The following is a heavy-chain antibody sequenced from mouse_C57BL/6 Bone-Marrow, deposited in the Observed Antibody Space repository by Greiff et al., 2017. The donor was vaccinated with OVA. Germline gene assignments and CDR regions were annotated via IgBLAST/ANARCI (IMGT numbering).Heavy chain of an antibody. CDR3: TRLLDAMDY. CDR2: ISSGGDYI. J-gene: IGHJ4*01. CDR1: GFTFSSYA. V-gene: IGHV5-9-1*02. D-gene: IGHD2-1*01. Sequence: EVKVVESGAGLVKPGGSLKLSCAASGFTFSSYAMSWVRQTPEKRLVWVAYISSGGDYIYYADTVKGRFTISRDNARNTLYLQMSSLKSEDTAMYYCTRLLDAMDYWGQGTSVTVSS.